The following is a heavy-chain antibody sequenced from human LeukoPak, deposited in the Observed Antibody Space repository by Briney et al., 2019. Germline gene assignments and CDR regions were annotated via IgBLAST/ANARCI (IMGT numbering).Heavy chain of an antibody. Sequence: XXLXCAAAXFTXSAXNMNWVXQAPGXGLGXXSYISGSTGTMYYADSVEGRFTISRDNAKNSLYLQMNSLRAEDTAVYYCARAGSHRNSGYDYWGQGTLVTVSS. CDR2: ISGSTGTM. V-gene: IGHV3-48*04. CDR3: ARAGSHRNSGYDY. D-gene: IGHD5-12*01. CDR1: XFTXSAXN. J-gene: IGHJ4*02.